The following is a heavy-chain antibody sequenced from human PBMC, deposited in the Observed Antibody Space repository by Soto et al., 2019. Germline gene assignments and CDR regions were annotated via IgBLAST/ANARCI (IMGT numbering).Heavy chain of an antibody. CDR2: MNPNSGNT. Sequence: GASVKVSCKASGYTFTSYDINWVRQATGQGLEWMGWMNPNSGNTGYAQKFQGRVTMTRNTSISTAYMELSSLRSEDTAVYYRARVSRPGSPAAYYYHYYGMVVW. V-gene: IGHV1-8*01. J-gene: IGHJ6*01. CDR1: GYTFTSYD. CDR3: ARVSRPGSPAAYYYHYYGMVV. D-gene: IGHD2-2*01.